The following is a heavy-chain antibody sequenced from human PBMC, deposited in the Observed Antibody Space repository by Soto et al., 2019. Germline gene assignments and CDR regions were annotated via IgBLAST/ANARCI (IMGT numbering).Heavy chain of an antibody. CDR2: INGDGSNA. V-gene: IGHV3-74*01. J-gene: IGHJ5*02. CDR1: GFTFSDYW. D-gene: IGHD4-17*01. CDR3: VRSMTTLTIDWLDP. Sequence: EVQLVESGGGLVQPGGSLRLACAASGFTFSDYWMHWVCQVPGKGLVWFSSINGDGSNANYADYVRGRFTISRDNDNNTLNLQMNSLRAEDTVVYYCVRSMTTLTIDWLDPWGQGTQVTVFS.